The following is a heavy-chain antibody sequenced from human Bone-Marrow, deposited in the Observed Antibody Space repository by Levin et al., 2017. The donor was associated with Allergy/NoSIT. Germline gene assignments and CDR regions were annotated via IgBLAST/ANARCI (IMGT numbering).Heavy chain of an antibody. V-gene: IGHV1-18*01. CDR2: ISVYNGNT. Sequence: GASVKVSCKASGYTFTRFGINWVRQAPGQGLEWMGWISVYNGNTIYAQNLQGRVTMTTDTSTNTAYMELRSLRSDDTAVYYCAAWISLVRGIPKNYFDYWGQGTLVTVSS. D-gene: IGHD3-10*01. CDR3: AAWISLVRGIPKNYFDY. CDR1: GYTFTRFG. J-gene: IGHJ4*02.